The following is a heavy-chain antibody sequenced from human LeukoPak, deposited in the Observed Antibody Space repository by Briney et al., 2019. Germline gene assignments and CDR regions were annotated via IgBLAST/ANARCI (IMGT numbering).Heavy chain of an antibody. CDR1: GGSFSGHY. V-gene: IGHV4-34*01. D-gene: IGHD3-3*01. J-gene: IGHJ6*02. CDR2: INHSGST. CDR3: ARDHYDFWSGYRSYYYYYGMDV. Sequence: SETLSLTCAVYGGSFSGHYWSWIRQPPGKGLEWIGEINHSGSTNYNPSLKSRVTIPVDTSKNQFSLKLTSVTAADTAVYYCARDHYDFWSGYRSYYYYYGMDVWGQGTTVTVSS.